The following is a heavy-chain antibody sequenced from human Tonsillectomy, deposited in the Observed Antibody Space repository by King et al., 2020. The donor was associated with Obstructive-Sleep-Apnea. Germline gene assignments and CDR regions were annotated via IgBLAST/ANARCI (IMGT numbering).Heavy chain of an antibody. J-gene: IGHJ4*02. CDR2: INAGNGNT. CDR3: ARGGYDWEY. Sequence: QLVQSGAEVKKPGASVKVSCKASGYTFTTYTMHWVRQAPGQRLEWMGWINAGNGNTKYSQTFQGEVPITRDTSASIVYMELSSLRSEDTSVYYCARGGYDWEYWGQGTLATVSS. V-gene: IGHV1-3*01. CDR1: GYTFTTYT. D-gene: IGHD5-12*01.